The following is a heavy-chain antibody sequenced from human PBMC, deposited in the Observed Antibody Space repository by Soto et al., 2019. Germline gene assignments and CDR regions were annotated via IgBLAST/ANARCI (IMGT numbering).Heavy chain of an antibody. V-gene: IGHV3-23*01. CDR3: AKLGFVLMELYYFHQ. CDR2: ISGNSGKT. J-gene: IGHJ4*01. D-gene: IGHD2-8*01. Sequence: WWSLRLSCTASVFTFSSYAMSWFRQAPGKELEWVSTISGNSGKTNYAESVKGRFSISRDNSKNTVHLQLDSLRAEDTAVYFCAKLGFVLMELYYFHQWGHGTLVTVSS. CDR1: VFTFSSYA.